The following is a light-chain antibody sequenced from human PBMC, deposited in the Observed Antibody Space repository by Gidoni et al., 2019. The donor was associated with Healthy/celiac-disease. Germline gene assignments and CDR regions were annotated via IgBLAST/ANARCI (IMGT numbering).Light chain of an antibody. J-gene: IGLJ2*01. Sequence: SALTQPPSASGSHGQSVTISWTGTSSDVGGYNYVSWYQKHPGKAPKLMIYEVSKRPSGVPDRFSGSKSGNTASLTVSGLQAEDVADYYCSSYAGSNNLVFGGGTKLTVL. CDR2: EVS. CDR3: SSYAGSNNLV. V-gene: IGLV2-8*01. CDR1: SSDVGGYNY.